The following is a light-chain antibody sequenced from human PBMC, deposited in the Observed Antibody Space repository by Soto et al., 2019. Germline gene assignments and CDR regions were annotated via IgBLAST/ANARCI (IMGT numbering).Light chain of an antibody. CDR2: GAS. CDR3: EQTYSTPVT. V-gene: IGKV1-39*01. CDR1: QKINNY. Sequence: DIQMTQSPSSLSASVGDRFTVTFRTSQKINNYLNWYQQKPGKAPKLLIYGASSVQSGVPLRFSGSGSGTEFTLTISSLQPEDFAIYYCEQTYSTPVTFGQGTRLEIK. J-gene: IGKJ5*01.